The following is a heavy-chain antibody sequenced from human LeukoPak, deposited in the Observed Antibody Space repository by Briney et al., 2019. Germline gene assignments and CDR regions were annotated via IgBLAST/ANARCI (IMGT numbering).Heavy chain of an antibody. Sequence: ASVKVSCKASGYTFTGYYMHWVRQAPGHGLEWMGWINPNSGGTNYAQKFQGRVTMTRDTSISTAYMELSRLGSDDTAVYYCARSPTDIVVVPAATSMTNWFDPWGQGTLVTVSS. J-gene: IGHJ5*02. CDR1: GYTFTGYY. CDR3: ARSPTDIVVVPAATSMTNWFDP. D-gene: IGHD2-2*01. CDR2: INPNSGGT. V-gene: IGHV1-2*02.